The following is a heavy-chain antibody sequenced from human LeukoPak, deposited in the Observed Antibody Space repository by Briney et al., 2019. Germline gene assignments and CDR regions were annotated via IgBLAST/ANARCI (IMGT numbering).Heavy chain of an antibody. V-gene: IGHV3-30-3*01. CDR2: VSYDGSNK. J-gene: IGHJ3*02. CDR3: VKSAGKDGYRDVFDI. CDR1: GFTFSSYA. Sequence: GGSLRLSCAASGFTFSSYAMHWVRQAPGKGLEWVAVVSYDGSNKYYADSVKGRFTISRDNSRNTLILQMNSLRAEDTAVYYCVKSAGKDGYRDVFDIWGQGTMVTVSS. D-gene: IGHD5-24*01.